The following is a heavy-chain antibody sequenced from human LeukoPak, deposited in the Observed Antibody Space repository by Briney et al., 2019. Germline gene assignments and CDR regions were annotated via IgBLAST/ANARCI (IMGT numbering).Heavy chain of an antibody. CDR2: VCSGGLT. V-gene: IGHV3-66*01. Sequence: GGSLRLSCAASGFTASDNYMSWVRQAPGKGLEWVSTVCSGGLTYYADPVKGGFTISRDNSKNTLYLQMSSLRAEDTAVYYCVRDRWPGLGDFWGQGTTVTVSS. D-gene: IGHD6-19*01. J-gene: IGHJ6*02. CDR3: VRDRWPGLGDF. CDR1: GFTASDNY.